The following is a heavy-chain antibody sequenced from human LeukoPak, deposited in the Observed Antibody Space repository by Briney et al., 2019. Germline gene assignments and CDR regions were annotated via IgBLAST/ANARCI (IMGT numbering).Heavy chain of an antibody. CDR3: ARDPIALGSSWYFDY. D-gene: IGHD6-13*01. CDR1: GFTFSSYA. Sequence: PGGSLRLSCAASGFTFSSYAVSWDRQAPGKGLEWVSAISGSGGSTYYADSVKGRFTISRDNSKNTLYLQMNSLRAEDTAVYYCARDPIALGSSWYFDYWGQGTLVTVSS. J-gene: IGHJ4*02. V-gene: IGHV3-23*01. CDR2: ISGSGGST.